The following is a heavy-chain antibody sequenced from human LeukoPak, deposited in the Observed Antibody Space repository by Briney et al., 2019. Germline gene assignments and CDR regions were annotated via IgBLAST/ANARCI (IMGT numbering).Heavy chain of an antibody. J-gene: IGHJ6*04. V-gene: IGHV1-69*06. CDR3: ASYSVRGGTYYYYYYGMDV. Sequence: SVKVSCKASAGTFSSYAISWVRQAPGQGLEWMGGIIPIFGTANYAQKFQGRVTITADKSTSTAYMELSSLRSEDTAVYYCASYSVRGGTYYYYYYGMDVWGKGTTVTVSS. CDR2: IIPIFGTA. D-gene: IGHD3-10*01. CDR1: AGTFSSYA.